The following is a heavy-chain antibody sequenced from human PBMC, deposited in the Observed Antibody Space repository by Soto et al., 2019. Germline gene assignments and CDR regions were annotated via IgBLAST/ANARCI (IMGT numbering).Heavy chain of an antibody. Sequence: PGGSLRLSCAASGFTFSSYTMTWVRQAPGKGLEWVSYISRSSSTIYYADSVKGRFTISRDNSKNTLYLQMNSLRAEDAAEYYCAKDFLGVAGTWTVNRYYYYGMDVWGQGTTVTVSS. CDR2: ISRSSSTI. CDR1: GFTFSSYT. D-gene: IGHD6-19*01. V-gene: IGHV3-48*01. CDR3: AKDFLGVAGTWTVNRYYYYGMDV. J-gene: IGHJ6*02.